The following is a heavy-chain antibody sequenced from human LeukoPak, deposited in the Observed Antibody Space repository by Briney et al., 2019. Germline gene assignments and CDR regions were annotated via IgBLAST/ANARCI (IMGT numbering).Heavy chain of an antibody. CDR1: GGSISSHH. V-gene: IGHV4-59*08. J-gene: IGHJ6*02. CDR3: ARTGSGSYYYYYGMDV. D-gene: IGHD1-26*01. Sequence: SETLSLTCTVSGGSISSHHWSWIRQPPGKGLEWIGYIYYSGSTNYNPSLKSRVTISVDTSKNQFSLKLSSVTAADTAVYYCARTGSGSYYYYYGMDVWGQGTTVTVSS. CDR2: IYYSGST.